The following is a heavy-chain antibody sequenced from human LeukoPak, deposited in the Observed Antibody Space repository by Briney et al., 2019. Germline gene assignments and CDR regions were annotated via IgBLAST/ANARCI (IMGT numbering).Heavy chain of an antibody. CDR3: AIGVVIIGYYYYMDV. D-gene: IGHD3-3*01. CDR2: INPSGGST. CDR1: GYTFTSYY. Sequence: ASVTVSCKASGYTFTSYYMHWVRQAPGQGLEWMGIINPSGGSTSYAQKFQGRVTITRDTSTSTVYMELSSLRSEDTAVYYCAIGVVIIGYYYYMDVWGKGTTVTVSS. J-gene: IGHJ6*03. V-gene: IGHV1-46*03.